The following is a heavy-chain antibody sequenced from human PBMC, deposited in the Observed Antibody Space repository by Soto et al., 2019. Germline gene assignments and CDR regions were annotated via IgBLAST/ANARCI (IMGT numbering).Heavy chain of an antibody. D-gene: IGHD3-16*01. CDR3: VRDTSFDY. CDR1: GFTFSSYD. CDR2: ISSNGGIT. Sequence: EVQLVESGGGLVQPGGSLRLSCAASGFTFSSYDMHWVRQAPGKGLEYISAISSNGGITYYANSVKGRFTISRDNSKNMMYLQMGSLRAEDMAVYYCVRDTSFDYWGQGTLVIVSS. J-gene: IGHJ4*02. V-gene: IGHV3-64*01.